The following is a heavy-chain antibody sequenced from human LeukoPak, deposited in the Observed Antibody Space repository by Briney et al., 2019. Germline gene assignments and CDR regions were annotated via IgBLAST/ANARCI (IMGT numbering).Heavy chain of an antibody. Sequence: PSETLSLTCAVYGGSFSGYYWSWIRQPPGKGLEWIGEINHSGSTNYNPSLKSRVTISVDTSKNQFSLKLSSVTAADTAVYYCARKDRPAAEDDAFDIWGQGTMVTVSS. CDR3: ARKDRPAAEDDAFDI. CDR1: GGSFSGYY. D-gene: IGHD2-15*01. V-gene: IGHV4-34*01. J-gene: IGHJ3*02. CDR2: INHSGST.